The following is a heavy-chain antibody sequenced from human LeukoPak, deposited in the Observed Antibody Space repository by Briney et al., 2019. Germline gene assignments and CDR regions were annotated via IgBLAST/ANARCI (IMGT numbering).Heavy chain of an antibody. CDR3: AKDIYYDILTGSCYDY. CDR2: ISWNSGSI. CDR1: GFTFDDYA. D-gene: IGHD3-9*01. V-gene: IGHV3-9*01. Sequence: GGSLRLSCAASGFTFDDYAMHGVRQAPGKGLEWVSGISWNSGSIGYADSVKGLFTISRDNAKNSLYLQMNSLRAEDTALYYCAKDIYYDILTGSCYDYWGQGTLVTVSS. J-gene: IGHJ4*02.